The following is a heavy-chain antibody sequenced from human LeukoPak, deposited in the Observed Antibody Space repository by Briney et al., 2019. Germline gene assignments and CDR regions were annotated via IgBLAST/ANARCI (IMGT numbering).Heavy chain of an antibody. CDR3: ATDNWNSFDY. Sequence: ASVSVSCKASGYTFTSYGISWVRQAPGQGLEWVGWVSPYNGHTNYAQTFQGRVTMTTDKSTSTAYMEVRSLRSDDTAMYYCATDNWNSFDYWGQGTLVTVSS. J-gene: IGHJ4*02. D-gene: IGHD1-7*01. CDR2: VSPYNGHT. CDR1: GYTFTSYG. V-gene: IGHV1-18*01.